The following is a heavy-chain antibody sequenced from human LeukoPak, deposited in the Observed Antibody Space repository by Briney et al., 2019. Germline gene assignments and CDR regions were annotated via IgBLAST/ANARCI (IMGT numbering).Heavy chain of an antibody. J-gene: IGHJ4*02. CDR2: ISSSSSYI. D-gene: IGHD6-19*01. V-gene: IGHV3-21*01. CDR1: GFTFSSYS. Sequence: PGGSLRLSCAASGFTFSSYSMNWVRQAPGKGLEWVSSISSSSSYIYYADSVKGRFTISRHNAKNSLYLQMNSLRAEDTAVYYCAPQGIAVADYWGQGTLVTVSS. CDR3: APQGIAVADY.